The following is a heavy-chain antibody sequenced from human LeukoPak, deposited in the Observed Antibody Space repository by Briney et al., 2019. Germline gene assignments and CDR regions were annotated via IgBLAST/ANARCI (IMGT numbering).Heavy chain of an antibody. J-gene: IGHJ4*02. CDR3: ARHRYGYYVLEY. CDR2: IYYIGST. D-gene: IGHD4-17*01. V-gene: IGHV4-59*08. Sequence: SETLSLTCTVSGGSISRYYWSWIRQSPGKGLEWIGYIYYIGSTDYNPSLNSRVTISVDTSKNQFSLKLSSVTAADTAVYYCARHRYGYYVLEYWGQGSLVTVSS. CDR1: GGSISRYY.